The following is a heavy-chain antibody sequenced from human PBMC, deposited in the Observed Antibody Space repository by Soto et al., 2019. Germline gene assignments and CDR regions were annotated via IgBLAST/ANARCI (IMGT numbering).Heavy chain of an antibody. V-gene: IGHV4-31*03. CDR3: VRDNYDYGGNLGFDY. D-gene: IGHD4-17*01. CDR2: IYYSGST. J-gene: IGHJ4*02. Sequence: TLSPTCPGSGASISSGGYYWSWIRQHPGKGLEWIGYIYYSGSTYYNPSLKSRVTISVDTSKNQFSLKLSSVTAADTAVYYCVRDNYDYGGNLGFDYWGQGTLVTVYS. CDR1: GASISSGGYY.